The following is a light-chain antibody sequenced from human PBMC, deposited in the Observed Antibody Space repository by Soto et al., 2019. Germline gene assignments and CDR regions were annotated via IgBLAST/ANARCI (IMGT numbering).Light chain of an antibody. CDR2: GAS. J-gene: IGKJ1*01. V-gene: IGKV3-20*01. Sequence: EIVLTQSPGTLSLSPGERATLSCRASQSVSSNYLAWYQQKPGQAPRLLIYGASSGATGIPDRFSGSGSGTDFPLTISRLEPEDFAVYYCQQYGSSPRTFGQGTKVEIK. CDR3: QQYGSSPRT. CDR1: QSVSSNY.